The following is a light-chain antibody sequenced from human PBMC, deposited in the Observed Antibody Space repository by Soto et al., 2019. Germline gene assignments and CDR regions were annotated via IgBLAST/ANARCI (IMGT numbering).Light chain of an antibody. CDR2: DAS. Sequence: EIVLTQSGATLSLSPGERATLSCRASQSVSSYLAWYQQKPGQDPRLLIYDASNRATGIQARFSGSGSGTDSTLTISSLEPEDFAVYYCPPRSNWPAFGTGKRLEIK. CDR3: PPRSNWPA. V-gene: IGKV3-11*01. J-gene: IGKJ5*01. CDR1: QSVSSY.